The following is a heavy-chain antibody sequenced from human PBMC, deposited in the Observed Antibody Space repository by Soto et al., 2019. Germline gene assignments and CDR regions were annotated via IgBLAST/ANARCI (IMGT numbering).Heavy chain of an antibody. Sequence: SVKVSCKASGFTFTSSAMQWVRQARGQRLEWIGWIVVGSGNTNYAQKFQERVTITRDMSTSTAYMELSSLRSEDTAVYYCARSSGGSGKLWNYYGMDVWGQGTTLTVSS. D-gene: IGHD3-10*01. CDR3: ARSSGGSGKLWNYYGMDV. J-gene: IGHJ6*02. CDR2: IVVGSGNT. CDR1: GFTFTSSA. V-gene: IGHV1-58*02.